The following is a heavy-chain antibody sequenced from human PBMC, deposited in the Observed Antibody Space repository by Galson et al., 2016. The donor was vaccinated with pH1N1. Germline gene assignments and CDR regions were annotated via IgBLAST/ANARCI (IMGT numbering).Heavy chain of an antibody. J-gene: IGHJ4*02. Sequence: ETLSLTCVVSAGSSGSSDWWSWVRQSPGRGLEWIGSIYYSGSTYYTASLKSRVTIYVDTSKNQFSLKLNSVTAADTAVYYCARRQVGGTGTFDSWGQGTLVTVSS. V-gene: IGHV4-39*01. D-gene: IGHD1-26*01. CDR3: ARRQVGGTGTFDS. CDR1: AGSSGSSDW. CDR2: IYYSGST.